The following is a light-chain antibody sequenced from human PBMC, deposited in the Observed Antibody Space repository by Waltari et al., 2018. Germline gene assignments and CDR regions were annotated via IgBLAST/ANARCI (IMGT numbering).Light chain of an antibody. Sequence: EIVLTPSPATLSLSPGERATLSCRASQSVSSYLAWYQQKPGQAPRLLIYDASNRATGIPARFSGSGSGTDFTLTISSLEPEDFAVYDCQQRSNWPPNTFGQGTKLEIK. CDR1: QSVSSY. CDR3: QQRSNWPPNT. V-gene: IGKV3-11*01. J-gene: IGKJ2*01. CDR2: DAS.